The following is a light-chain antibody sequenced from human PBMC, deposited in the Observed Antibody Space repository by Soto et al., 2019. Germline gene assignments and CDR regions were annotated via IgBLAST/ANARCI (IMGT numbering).Light chain of an antibody. J-gene: IGKJ2*01. CDR1: HSISGF. V-gene: IGKV1-39*01. CDR3: QQSYGVPYT. CDR2: GAS. Sequence: DIQMTQSPSSLSASVADRVTITCRASHSISGFLNWFQQKPGKAPNLLIYGASTLQSGVPSRFSGSESGTDFTLTISSLQPEDFATYYCQQSYGVPYTFGQGTKVEFK.